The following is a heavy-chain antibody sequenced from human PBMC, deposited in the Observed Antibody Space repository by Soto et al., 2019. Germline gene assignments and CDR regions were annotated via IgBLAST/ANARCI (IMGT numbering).Heavy chain of an antibody. D-gene: IGHD6-13*01. J-gene: IGHJ4*02. CDR1: GFTLRNYA. CDR2: ISANDVGT. V-gene: IGHV3-23*01. CDR3: ARDPSAAAVYIFDY. Sequence: PGGSLRLSCEASGFTLRNYAMTWVRQAPGKGLEWVSLISANDVGTYYAESVKTRFTISTDQSRNTVYLQMDSLRADDTAIYYCARDPSAAAVYIFDYWGQGTLVTVSS.